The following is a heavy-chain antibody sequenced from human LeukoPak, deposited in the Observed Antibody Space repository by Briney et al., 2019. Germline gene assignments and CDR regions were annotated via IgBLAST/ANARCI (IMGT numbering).Heavy chain of an antibody. CDR1: GFTFSSYS. Sequence: PGGSLRLSCAASGFTFSSYSMNWVRQAPGKGLEWVSYISSSSSTIYYADSVKGRFTISRDNAKNSLYLQMNSLRAEDTAVYYCASIQWELLGDAFDIWGQGTMVTVSS. CDR2: ISSSSSTI. J-gene: IGHJ3*02. V-gene: IGHV3-48*01. D-gene: IGHD1-26*01. CDR3: ASIQWELLGDAFDI.